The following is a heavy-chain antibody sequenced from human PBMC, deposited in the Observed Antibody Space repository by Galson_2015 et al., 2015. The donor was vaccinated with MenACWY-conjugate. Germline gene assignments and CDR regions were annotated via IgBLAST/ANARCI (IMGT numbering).Heavy chain of an antibody. CDR3: ARGPTYNWNDKYFDC. CDR1: GFTVSSNY. V-gene: IGHV3-53*01. D-gene: IGHD1-20*01. Sequence: SLRLSCAVSGFTVSSNYMSWVRQAPGKGLEWVSVIYSDLTAYYADSVKGRFSISRDNSKNTVYLQLAGLRAEETAMYYCARGPTYNWNDKYFDCWGRGTLVTVSS. J-gene: IGHJ4*02. CDR2: IYSDLTA.